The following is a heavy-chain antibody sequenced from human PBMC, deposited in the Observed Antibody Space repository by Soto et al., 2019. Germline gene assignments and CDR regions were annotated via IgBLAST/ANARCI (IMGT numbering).Heavy chain of an antibody. Sequence: LSLTCTVSGGSTSSSSYQWVWIRQPPGKGLEWIGNVYYNGNTYYKASLKSRVTISVDTSNNQFSLKVKSVTAADTAVYYCARLSGSYNDRYFDYWGQGTLVTVSS. J-gene: IGHJ4*02. CDR3: ARLSGSYNDRYFDY. CDR1: GGSTSSSSYQ. CDR2: VYYNGNT. D-gene: IGHD1-26*01. V-gene: IGHV4-39*01.